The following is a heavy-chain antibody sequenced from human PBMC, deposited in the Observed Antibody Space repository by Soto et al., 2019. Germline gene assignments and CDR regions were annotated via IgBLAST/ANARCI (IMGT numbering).Heavy chain of an antibody. J-gene: IGHJ3*02. CDR1: GYTFTSYG. Sequence: ASVKVSCKASGYTFTSYGISWVRQAPGQGLEWMGWISAYNGNTNDAQKLQGRVTMTTDTSTSTAYMELRSLGSDDTAVYYCARDRGSGPARGAFDIWGQGTMVTVSS. CDR2: ISAYNGNT. D-gene: IGHD6-19*01. CDR3: ARDRGSGPARGAFDI. V-gene: IGHV1-18*01.